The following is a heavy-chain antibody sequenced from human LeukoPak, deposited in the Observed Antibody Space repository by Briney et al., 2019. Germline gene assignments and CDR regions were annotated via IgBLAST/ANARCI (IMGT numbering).Heavy chain of an antibody. D-gene: IGHD3-3*01. CDR2: ISYDGSNK. CDR3: ARPAPYYDFWSGYYQYFQH. CDR1: GFTFSSYS. J-gene: IGHJ1*01. V-gene: IGHV3-30*03. Sequence: GGSLRLSCAASGFTFSSYSMNWVRQAPGKGLEWVAVISYDGSNKYYADSVKGRFTISRDNSKNTLYLQMNSLRAEDTAVYYRARPAPYYDFWSGYYQYFQHWGQGTLVTVSS.